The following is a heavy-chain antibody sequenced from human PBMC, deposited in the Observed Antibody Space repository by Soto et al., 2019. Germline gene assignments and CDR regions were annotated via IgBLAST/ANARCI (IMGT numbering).Heavy chain of an antibody. D-gene: IGHD1-26*01. Sequence: ASVKVSCKVSGYSVTKLSMHWVRQATGKGLEWMGCLDPDNGHTGYAQEFQGRVTMTRNTSISTAYMELSSLRSEDTAVYYCARERVGWFDPWGQGTLVTVSS. CDR1: GYSVTKLS. J-gene: IGHJ5*02. CDR2: LDPDNGHT. CDR3: ARERVGWFDP. V-gene: IGHV1-24*01.